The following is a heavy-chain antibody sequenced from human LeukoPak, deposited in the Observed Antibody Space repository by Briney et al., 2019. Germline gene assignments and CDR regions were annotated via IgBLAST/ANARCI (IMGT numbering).Heavy chain of an antibody. CDR1: GHSFTSHW. J-gene: IGHJ4*02. CDR3: ASLNYCSSTSCYGGYFDY. V-gene: IGHV5-51*01. CDR2: IYPSDSDT. D-gene: IGHD2-2*01. Sequence: GESLKISCKGSGHSFTSHWIGWVRQMPGKGLEWMGIIYPSDSDTRYSPSFQGQVTISADKSISTAYLQWSSLKASDTAMYYCASLNYCSSTSCYGGYFDYWGQGTLVTVSS.